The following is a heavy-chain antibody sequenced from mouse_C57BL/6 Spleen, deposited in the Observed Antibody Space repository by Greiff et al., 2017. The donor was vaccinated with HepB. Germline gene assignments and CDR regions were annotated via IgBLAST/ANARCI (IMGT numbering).Heavy chain of an antibody. CDR1: GYTFTDYN. Sequence: DVQLQESGPELVKPGASVKIPCKASGYTFTDYNMDWVKQSHGKSLEWIGDINPNNGGTIYNQKFKGKATLTVDKSSSTAYMELRSLTSEDTAVYYCAREGYDYAWFAYWGQGTLVTVSA. CDR3: AREGYDYAWFAY. J-gene: IGHJ3*01. CDR2: INPNNGGT. V-gene: IGHV1-18*01. D-gene: IGHD2-4*01.